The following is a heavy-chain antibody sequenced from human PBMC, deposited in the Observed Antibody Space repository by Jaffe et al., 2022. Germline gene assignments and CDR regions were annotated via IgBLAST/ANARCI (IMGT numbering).Heavy chain of an antibody. CDR1: GFTFSSYS. CDR3: ARGCCAGTNCPVDY. V-gene: IGHV3-21*01. J-gene: IGHJ4*02. D-gene: IGHD2-21*01. CDR2: ISSGGNYI. Sequence: EVQLVESGGGLVKPGGSLRLSCSASGFTFSSYSMNWVRQAPGKGLEWVSSISSGGNYIYYTESVKGRFTISRDNAKNSLYLQMNSLRVEDTAVYYCARGCCAGTNCPVDYWGQGTLVTVSS.